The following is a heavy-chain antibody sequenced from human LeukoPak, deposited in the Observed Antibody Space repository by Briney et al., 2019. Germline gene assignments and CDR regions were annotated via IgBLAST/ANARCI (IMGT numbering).Heavy chain of an antibody. CDR3: ARETPYGSGSLRI. CDR1: GYTFTSYG. V-gene: IGHV1-18*01. CDR2: ISAYNGNT. J-gene: IGHJ4*02. Sequence: ASVKVSCKASGYTFTSYGISWVRQAPGQGLEWMGLISAYNGNTNYAQTLQGRVTITTNTSTSKAYMELRSLSSAATAVYSCARETPYGSGSLRIWGQGTLVTVSS. D-gene: IGHD3-10*01.